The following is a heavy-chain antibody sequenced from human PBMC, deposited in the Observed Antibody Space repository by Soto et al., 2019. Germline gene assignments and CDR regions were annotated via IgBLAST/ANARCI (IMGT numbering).Heavy chain of an antibody. CDR1: GYTFTSYG. CDR3: ARAGSLTGTTEGVEYYYGMDG. J-gene: IGHJ6*02. V-gene: IGHV1-18*01. D-gene: IGHD1-20*01. CDR2: ISAYNGNT. Sequence: AAVKVSCKSSGYTFTSYGISWVRQAPGQGLEWMGWISAYNGNTNYAQKLQGRVTMTTDTSTSTAYMELRSLRSDDTAVYYRARAGSLTGTTEGVEYYYGMDGWGPGAT.